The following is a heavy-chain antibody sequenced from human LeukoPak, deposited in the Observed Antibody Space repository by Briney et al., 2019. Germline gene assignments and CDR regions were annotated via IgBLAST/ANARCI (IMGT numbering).Heavy chain of an antibody. CDR3: AKGRYFDWLSPFDY. CDR2: ISYDGSNK. CDR1: GFTFSSYG. J-gene: IGHJ4*02. D-gene: IGHD3-9*01. V-gene: IGHV3-30*18. Sequence: GGSLRLSCAASGFTFSSYGMHWVRQAPGKGLEWVAVISYDGSNKYYADSVKGRFTISRDNSNNTLYLQMNSLRAEDTAVYYCAKGRYFDWLSPFDYWGQGTLVTVSS.